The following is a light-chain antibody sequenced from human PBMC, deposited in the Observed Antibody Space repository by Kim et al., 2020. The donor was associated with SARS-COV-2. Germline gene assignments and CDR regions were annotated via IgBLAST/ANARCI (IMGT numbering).Light chain of an antibody. CDR1: SSDVGSYNL. Sequence: QSALTQPASVSGSPGQSITISCTGTSSDVGSYNLVSWYQRHPGKAPKVMIYDVSKRPSGVSNRFSGSKSGNTASLTISGLQAEDEADYYCCSYAGSSTLVFGGGTKVTVL. J-gene: IGLJ3*02. CDR3: CSYAGSSTLV. CDR2: DVS. V-gene: IGLV2-23*02.